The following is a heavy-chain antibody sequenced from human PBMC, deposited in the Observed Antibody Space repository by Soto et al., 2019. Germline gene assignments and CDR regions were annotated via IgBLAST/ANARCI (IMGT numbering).Heavy chain of an antibody. D-gene: IGHD3-3*01. CDR3: ARGTTIFGVVIMDAFDI. CDR1: GGSISSGGYY. Sequence: QVQLQESGPGLVKPSQTLSLTCTVSGGSISSGGYYWSWIRQHPGKGLEWIGYIYSSGSTYYNPSLKSRVTISVDTSKNQFSLKLSSVTAADTAVYYCARGTTIFGVVIMDAFDIWGQGTMVTVSS. J-gene: IGHJ3*02. CDR2: IYSSGST. V-gene: IGHV4-31*03.